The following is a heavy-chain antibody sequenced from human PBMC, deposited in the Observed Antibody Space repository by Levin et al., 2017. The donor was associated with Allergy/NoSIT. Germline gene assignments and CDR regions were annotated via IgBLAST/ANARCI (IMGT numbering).Heavy chain of an antibody. D-gene: IGHD3-10*01. V-gene: IGHV4-39*01. CDR3: ARSNAPYGSGTYYNVIIWVRRAAFDI. CDR2: IYYSGST. CDR1: GGSISSSSYY. J-gene: IGHJ3*02. Sequence: SETLSLTCTVSGGSISSSSYYWGWIRQPPGKGLEWIGSIYYSGSTYYNPSLKSRVTISVDTSKNQFSLKLSSVTAADTAVYYCARSNAPYGSGTYYNVIIWVRRAAFDIWGQGTMVTVSS.